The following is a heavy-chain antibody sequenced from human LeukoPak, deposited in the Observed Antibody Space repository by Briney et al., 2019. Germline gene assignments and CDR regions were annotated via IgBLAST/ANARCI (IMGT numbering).Heavy chain of an antibody. Sequence: ASVKVSCKASGYTFTSYDINWVRQATGQGLEWMGWMNPNSGNTGYTQKFQGRVTMTRNTSISTAYMELSSLRSEGTAVYYCARAYGSGSYYNVGFDYWGQGTLVTVSS. D-gene: IGHD3-10*01. CDR2: MNPNSGNT. V-gene: IGHV1-8*01. CDR3: ARAYGSGSYYNVGFDY. J-gene: IGHJ4*02. CDR1: GYTFTSYD.